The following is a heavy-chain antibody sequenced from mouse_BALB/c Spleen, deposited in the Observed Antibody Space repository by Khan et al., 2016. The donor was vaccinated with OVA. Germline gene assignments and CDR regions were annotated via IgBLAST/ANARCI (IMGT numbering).Heavy chain of an antibody. Sequence: EVELVESGGGLVKPGGSLKLSCAASGFTFSRYAMSWVRQTPEKRLEWVATINSGGSFTYYPDSVKGRFTISRDKAKNTLFLQMSSLRSEDTAMYACARQAIDDDYYRDAMDFWGQGTSVTVSS. V-gene: IGHV5-9-3*01. CDR1: GFTFSRYA. CDR2: INSGGSFT. CDR3: ARQAIDDDYYRDAMDF. J-gene: IGHJ4*01. D-gene: IGHD2-3*01.